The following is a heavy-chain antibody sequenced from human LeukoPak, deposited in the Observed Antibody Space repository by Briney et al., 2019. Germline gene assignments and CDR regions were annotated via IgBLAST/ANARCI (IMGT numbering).Heavy chain of an antibody. V-gene: IGHV3-33*01. Sequence: GGSLRLSCAASGFTFSSYGMHWVRQAPGKGLEWAAVIWYDGSNKYYADSVKGRFTISRDNSKNTLYLQMNSLRAEDTAVYYCARDRSLRNYFDYWGQGTLVTVSS. CDR1: GFTFSSYG. CDR3: ARDRSLRNYFDY. J-gene: IGHJ4*02. CDR2: IWYDGSNK. D-gene: IGHD1-14*01.